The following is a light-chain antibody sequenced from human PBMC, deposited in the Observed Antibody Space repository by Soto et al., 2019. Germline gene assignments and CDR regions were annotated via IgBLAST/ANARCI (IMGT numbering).Light chain of an antibody. CDR2: DVS. J-gene: IGLJ2*01. Sequence: QSALTQPASVSGSPGQSITISCTGTSSDVVIYNYVSWYQQHPGKAPKLMIYDVSNRPSGVSNRFSGSKSGNTASLTISGLQTEDEADYYCSSYTSSSTRLFGGGTKLTVL. V-gene: IGLV2-14*01. CDR1: SSDVVIYNY. CDR3: SSYTSSSTRL.